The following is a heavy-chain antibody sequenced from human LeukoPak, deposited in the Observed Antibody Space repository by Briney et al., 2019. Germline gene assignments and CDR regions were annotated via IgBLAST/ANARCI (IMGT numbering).Heavy chain of an antibody. CDR1: GFTFSSYE. V-gene: IGHV3-48*03. CDR2: ISSSGSTI. Sequence: SGGSLRLSCAASGFTFSSYEMNWVRQAPGKGLEWVSYISSSGSTIYYADSVKGRFTISRDNAKNSLYLQMNSLRAEDTAVYYCARGLHRRCSGGICYQPFDYWGQGTLVTVSS. CDR3: ARGLHRRCSGGICYQPFDY. J-gene: IGHJ4*02. D-gene: IGHD2-15*01.